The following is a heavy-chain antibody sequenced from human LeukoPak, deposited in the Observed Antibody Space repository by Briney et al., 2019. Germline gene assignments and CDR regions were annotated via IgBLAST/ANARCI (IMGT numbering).Heavy chain of an antibody. CDR2: IIPIFGIA. D-gene: IGHD3-22*01. Sequence: SVKVSCKASGGTFSSYAISWVRQAPGQGLEWMGGIIPIFGIANYAQKFQGRVTITTDESTSTAYMELSSLRSEDTAVYYCASSITMIVVAGRAFDYWGQGTLVTVSS. J-gene: IGHJ4*02. CDR3: ASSITMIVVAGRAFDY. CDR1: GGTFSSYA. V-gene: IGHV1-69*05.